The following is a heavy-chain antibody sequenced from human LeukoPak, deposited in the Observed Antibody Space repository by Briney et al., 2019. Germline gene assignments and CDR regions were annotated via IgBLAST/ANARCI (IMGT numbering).Heavy chain of an antibody. CDR1: GFTFSSYS. CDR3: ARETQWEPFDY. V-gene: IGHV3-21*01. D-gene: IGHD1-26*01. CDR2: ISSSSSYI. Sequence: GGSLRLSCAASGFTFSSYSMNWVRQAPGKGLEWVSSISSSSSYIYYADSVKGRFTISRDNSKNSLYLQMNSLRAEDTGVYYCARETQWEPFDYWGQGTLVTVSS. J-gene: IGHJ4*02.